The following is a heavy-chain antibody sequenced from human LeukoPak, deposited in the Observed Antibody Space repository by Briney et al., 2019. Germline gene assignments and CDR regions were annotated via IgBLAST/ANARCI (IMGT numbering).Heavy chain of an antibody. CDR3: ARHRAAGWFGELLPIDY. CDR2: IYHSGST. J-gene: IGHJ4*02. V-gene: IGHV4-38-2*01. Sequence: SETLSLTCAVSGYSISSGYYWGWIRQPPGKGLEWIGSIYHSGSTYYNPSLKSRVTISVDTSKNQFSLKLSSVTAADTAVYYCARHRAAGWFGELLPIDYWGQGTLATVSS. CDR1: GYSISSGYY. D-gene: IGHD3-10*01.